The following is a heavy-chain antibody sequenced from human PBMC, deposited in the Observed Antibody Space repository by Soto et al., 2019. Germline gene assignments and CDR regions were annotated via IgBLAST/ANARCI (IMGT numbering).Heavy chain of an antibody. D-gene: IGHD5-18*01. Sequence: GGSLRLSCAASGFTFSSYAMSWVRQAPGKGLEWVSAISGSGGSTYYADSVKGRFTISRDNSKNTLYLQMSRLRAEDTAGYYCAKVMVRNWFDPWGQGTLVTVSS. V-gene: IGHV3-23*01. CDR2: ISGSGGST. CDR1: GFTFSSYA. CDR3: AKVMVRNWFDP. J-gene: IGHJ5*02.